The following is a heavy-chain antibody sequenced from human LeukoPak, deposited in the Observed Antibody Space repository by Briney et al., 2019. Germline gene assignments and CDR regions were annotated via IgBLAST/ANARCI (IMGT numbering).Heavy chain of an antibody. CDR1: GFTFSSYG. CDR2: IWYDGSNK. Sequence: SGGSLRLSCAASGFTFSSYGMHWVRQAPGKGLEWVAVIWYDGSNKYYADSVKGRFTISRDNSKNTLYLQMNSLRAEDTAVYYCARDRHLYDDVWGSYRELDYWGQGTLVTVSS. CDR3: ARDRHLYDDVWGSYRELDY. V-gene: IGHV3-33*01. D-gene: IGHD3-16*02. J-gene: IGHJ4*02.